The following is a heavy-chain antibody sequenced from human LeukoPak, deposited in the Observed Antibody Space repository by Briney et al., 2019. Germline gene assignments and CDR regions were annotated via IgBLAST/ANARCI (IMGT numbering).Heavy chain of an antibody. J-gene: IGHJ3*01. CDR2: IHNSGSN. V-gene: IGHV4-4*09. CDR3: ARLSAAVHLGAFDL. CDR1: GVSISPYY. D-gene: IGHD3-3*01. Sequence: SETLSLTCAVSGVSISPYYWDWIRQPPGKGLEWIGYIHNSGSNKQYPPPKSRVTISVDKSKNHFSLRLTSVTAADTAVYYCARLSAAVHLGAFDLWGQGTMVTVSS.